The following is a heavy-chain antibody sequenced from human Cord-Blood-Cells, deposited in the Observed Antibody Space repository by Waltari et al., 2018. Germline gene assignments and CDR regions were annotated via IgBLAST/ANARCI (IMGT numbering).Heavy chain of an antibody. V-gene: IGHV3-30-3*01. CDR2: ISYDGSNK. CDR3: ARPRTGTEYFQH. Sequence: QVQLVESGGGVVQPGRSLRLSCAASGFTFSSYAMHWVRQAPGKGLEWVAVISYDGSNKYYADSGKGRFTISRDNSKNTLYLQMNSLRAEDTAVYYCARPRTGTEYFQHWGQGTLVTVSS. D-gene: IGHD1-1*01. CDR1: GFTFSSYA. J-gene: IGHJ1*01.